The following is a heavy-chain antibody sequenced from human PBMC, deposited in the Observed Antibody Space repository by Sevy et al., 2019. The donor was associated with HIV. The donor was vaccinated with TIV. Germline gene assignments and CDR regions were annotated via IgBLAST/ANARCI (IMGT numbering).Heavy chain of an antibody. CDR3: ARDRGYGELLTPSTRFDP. V-gene: IGHV3-48*02. CDR1: GFTFSSYS. J-gene: IGHJ5*02. CDR2: ISSSSSTI. Sequence: GGSLRLSCAASGFTFSSYSMNWVRQAPGKGLEWVSYISSSSSTIYYADSVKGRFTISRDNVKNSLYLQMNSLRDEDTAVYYCARDRGYGELLTPSTRFDPWGQGTLVTVSS. D-gene: IGHD4-17*01.